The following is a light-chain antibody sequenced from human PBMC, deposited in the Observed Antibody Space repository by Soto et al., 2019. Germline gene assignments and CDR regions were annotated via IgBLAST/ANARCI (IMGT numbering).Light chain of an antibody. Sequence: EIVLTQSPGTLSLSPGERATLSCRASQSVTSSFLAWFQQKPGQAPRLLIYGASSRATGIPDRFIGSGSGTDFTLTISTLGPEDFALYYCQQYSNSPITFGQGTRLEIK. V-gene: IGKV3-20*01. J-gene: IGKJ5*01. CDR1: QSVTSSF. CDR2: GAS. CDR3: QQYSNSPIT.